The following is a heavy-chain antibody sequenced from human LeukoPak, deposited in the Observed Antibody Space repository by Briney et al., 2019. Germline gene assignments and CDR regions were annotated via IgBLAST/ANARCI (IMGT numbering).Heavy chain of an antibody. CDR1: GGSISSGGYY. D-gene: IGHD2-15*01. J-gene: IGHJ5*02. Sequence: SETLSLTCTVSGGSISSGGYYWRWIRQHPGKGLEWIGYIYYSGSTYYNPPLKSRVTISVDTSKNQFSLKLSSVTAADTAVYYCARDQFPYCSGGSCYNWFDPWGQGTLVTVSS. CDR3: ARDQFPYCSGGSCYNWFDP. V-gene: IGHV4-31*03. CDR2: IYYSGST.